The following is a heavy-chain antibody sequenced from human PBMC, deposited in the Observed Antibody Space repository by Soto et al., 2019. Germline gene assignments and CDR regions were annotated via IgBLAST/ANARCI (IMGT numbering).Heavy chain of an antibody. CDR1: GFTISNYP. CDR2: ISGSGDRT. J-gene: IGHJ4*02. D-gene: IGHD2-15*01. Sequence: EVQLLESGGGLVQPGGSLRLSCAASGFTISNYPMSWVRQAPGKGLEWVSGISGSGDRTYYADSVKGRFTISKDISENALSLQLGRLRGEDTAVYFCGADDGGNPSTEPYWGQGTLVTVSS. V-gene: IGHV3-23*01. CDR3: GADDGGNPSTEPY.